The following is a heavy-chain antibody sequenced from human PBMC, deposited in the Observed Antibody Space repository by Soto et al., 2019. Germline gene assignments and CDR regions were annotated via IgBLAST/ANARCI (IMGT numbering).Heavy chain of an antibody. D-gene: IGHD3-10*01. CDR3: AKGGEVLSHKTYYYYAMDV. V-gene: IGHV3-30*18. Sequence: GGSLRLSCAASGFTFSRYGMHWVRQAPGKGLEGLSVISYDGSNKYYEDSVKGRFTISRDNSKNTLYLQMNSLRAEDTAVYYCAKGGEVLSHKTYYYYAMDVWGQGTTVTVSS. J-gene: IGHJ6*02. CDR1: GFTFSRYG. CDR2: ISYDGSNK.